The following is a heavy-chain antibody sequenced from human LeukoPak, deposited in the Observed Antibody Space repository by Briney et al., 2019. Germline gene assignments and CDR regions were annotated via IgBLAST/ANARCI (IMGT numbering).Heavy chain of an antibody. CDR3: ARRYSGYDSNWFDP. CDR2: INHSGST. Sequence: SETLSLTCAVYGGSFSGYYWSWIRQPPGKGLEWIGEINHSGSTNYNPPLKSRGTISVDPSKNQLSLKLSSVTAADTAVYYCARRYSGYDSNWFDPWGQGTLVTVSS. J-gene: IGHJ5*02. D-gene: IGHD5-12*01. V-gene: IGHV4-34*01. CDR1: GGSFSGYY.